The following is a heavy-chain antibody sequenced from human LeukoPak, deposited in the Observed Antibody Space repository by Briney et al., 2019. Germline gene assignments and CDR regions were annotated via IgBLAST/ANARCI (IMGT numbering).Heavy chain of an antibody. V-gene: IGHV1-69*13. CDR2: IIPIFGTA. CDR3: ARAAYDILTGSAFDI. CDR1: GGTFSSYA. D-gene: IGHD3-9*01. Sequence: ASVKVSCKASGGTFSSYAISWVRQAPGQGLEWMGGIIPIFGTANYAQKFQGRVTITADESTSTAYMELSSLRSEDTAVYFCARAAYDILTGSAFDIWGQGTMVTVSS. J-gene: IGHJ3*02.